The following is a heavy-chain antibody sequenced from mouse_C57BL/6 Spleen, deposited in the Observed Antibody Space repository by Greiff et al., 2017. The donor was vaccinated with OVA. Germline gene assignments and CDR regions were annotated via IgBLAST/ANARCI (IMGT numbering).Heavy chain of an antibody. CDR3: ARVPLFTTVVAYWYFDV. D-gene: IGHD1-1*01. J-gene: IGHJ1*03. Sequence: QVQLKQSGPELVKPGASVKISCKASGYTFTDYYINWVKQRPGQGLEWIGWIFPGSGSTYYNEKFKGKATLTVDKSSSTAYMLLSSLTSEDSAVYFCARVPLFTTVVAYWYFDVWGTGTTVTVSS. CDR1: GYTFTDYY. CDR2: IFPGSGST. V-gene: IGHV1-75*01.